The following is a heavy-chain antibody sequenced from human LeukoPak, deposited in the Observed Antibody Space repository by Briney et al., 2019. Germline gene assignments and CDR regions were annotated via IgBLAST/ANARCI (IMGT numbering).Heavy chain of an antibody. V-gene: IGHV3-30-3*01. Sequence: QPGGPLNLPCAASGFTFSTFAIPWVRQPPAKELKWVQTIAKNGNKEYYADSVKGRFTISRDNSKNTLYLQLSSLRTEDTALYYCVREGRILRFSEWFPYYLDYWGQGTLVTVSS. CDR2: IAKNGNKE. CDR1: GFTFSTFA. CDR3: VREGRILRFSEWFPYYLDY. D-gene: IGHD3-3*01. J-gene: IGHJ4*02.